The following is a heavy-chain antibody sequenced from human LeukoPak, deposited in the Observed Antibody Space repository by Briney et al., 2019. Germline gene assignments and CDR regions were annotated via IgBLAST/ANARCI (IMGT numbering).Heavy chain of an antibody. J-gene: IGHJ4*02. CDR3: ARELYEFWSGRFDY. D-gene: IGHD3-3*01. CDR1: GFTFSRCS. V-gene: IGHV3-48*02. CDR2: ISSSSSTR. Sequence: HPGGSLRLSCAASGFTFSRCSMNWVRQAPGKGLEWVSYISSSSSTRYYADSVKGRFTISRDNAKNSLYLQMNSLRDEDTAVYYCARELYEFWSGRFDYWGQGTLVTVSS.